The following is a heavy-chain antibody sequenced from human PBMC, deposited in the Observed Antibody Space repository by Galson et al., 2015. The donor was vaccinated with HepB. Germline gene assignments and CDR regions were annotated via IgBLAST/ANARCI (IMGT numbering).Heavy chain of an antibody. Sequence: SLRLSCAASGLTLSSYTMSWVRQSPGRGLQWVSYISTNGATTYYANSMKGRFTISRDKAQNSLYLQMNSLRAEDTALYFCGRERNYYDSSGYYVPAYFDCWGQGTLVTVSS. J-gene: IGHJ4*02. D-gene: IGHD3-22*01. CDR1: GLTLSSYT. V-gene: IGHV3-48*01. CDR3: GRERNYYDSSGYYVPAYFDC. CDR2: ISTNGATT.